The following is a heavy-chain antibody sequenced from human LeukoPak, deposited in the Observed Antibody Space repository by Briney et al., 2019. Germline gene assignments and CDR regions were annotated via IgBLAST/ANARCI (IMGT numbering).Heavy chain of an antibody. V-gene: IGHV1-2*02. CDR1: GYTFIANY. D-gene: IGHD2-8*02. CDR3: ARGVLDY. Sequence: ASVKVSCKASGYTFIANYIHWVRQAPGQGLEWMGWIKPSSGDTNYAPKFQGRVTMTRDTSITTAYMEVSRLSPDDTAMYYCARGVLDYWGQGTLVTVSS. CDR2: IKPSSGDT. J-gene: IGHJ4*02.